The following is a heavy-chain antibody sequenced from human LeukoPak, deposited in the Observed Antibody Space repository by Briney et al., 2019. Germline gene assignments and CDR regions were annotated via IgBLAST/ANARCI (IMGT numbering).Heavy chain of an antibody. V-gene: IGHV4-31*03. CDR3: ARLRDGYYNY. D-gene: IGHD5-24*01. Sequence: SETLSLTCTVSGGSISSGGYYWSWIRQHPGKGLEWIGYIYYSGSTYYNPSLKSRVTISVDTSKNQFSLKLSSVTAADTAVYYCARLRDGYYNYWGQGTLVTVSS. CDR1: GGSISSGGYY. J-gene: IGHJ4*02. CDR2: IYYSGST.